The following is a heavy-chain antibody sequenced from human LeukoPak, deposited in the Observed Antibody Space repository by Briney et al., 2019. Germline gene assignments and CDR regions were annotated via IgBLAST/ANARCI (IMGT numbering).Heavy chain of an antibody. D-gene: IGHD3-22*01. CDR1: GFTVSSKY. CDR2: IYRDGST. Sequence: GGSLRLSCAASGFTVSSKYMNWVHQAPGKGLEGVSVIYRDGSTYYADSVKGRFTISRDNSKNTLYLQMNSLRVEDTAVYYCARDHQDSRGFRSGMDVWGQGTTVTVSS. V-gene: IGHV3-66*01. J-gene: IGHJ6*02. CDR3: ARDHQDSRGFRSGMDV.